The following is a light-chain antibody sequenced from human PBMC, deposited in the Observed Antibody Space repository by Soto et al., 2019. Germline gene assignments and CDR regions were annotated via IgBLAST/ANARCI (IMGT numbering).Light chain of an antibody. V-gene: IGLV2-14*01. CDR2: EVT. Sequence: QSALTQPASVSGSPGQSITTSCTGTSSDVGGYNYVSWFQQHPDKAPKLVIYEVTHRPSGFSDRFSGSKSGNTAFLTISGLQTEDEADYYCSSYANTNTYVFGTGTKVTVL. CDR3: SSYANTNTYV. J-gene: IGLJ1*01. CDR1: SSDVGGYNY.